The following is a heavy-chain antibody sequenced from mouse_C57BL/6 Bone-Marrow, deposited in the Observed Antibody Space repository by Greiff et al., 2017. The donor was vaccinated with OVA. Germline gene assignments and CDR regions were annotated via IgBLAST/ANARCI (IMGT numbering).Heavy chain of an antibody. J-gene: IGHJ3*01. CDR2: IDPSDSYT. CDR1: GYTFTSYW. Sequence: QVQLQQPGAELVKPGASVKLSCKASGYTFTSYWMQWVKQRPGQGLEWIGEIDPSDSYTNYNQKFKGKATLTVDTSSSTAYMQLSSLTSEDSAVYYCARVVDYDELAYWGQGTLVTVSA. D-gene: IGHD2-4*01. V-gene: IGHV1-50*01. CDR3: ARVVDYDELAY.